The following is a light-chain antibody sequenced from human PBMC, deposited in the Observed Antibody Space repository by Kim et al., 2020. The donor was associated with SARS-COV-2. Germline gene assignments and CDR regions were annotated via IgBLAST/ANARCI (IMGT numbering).Light chain of an antibody. Sequence: LYPGKGATLAYRNCQRVISSYLAWYQQKPGQAPRLLIYGASIRATCTPDRFSGSGSGTDFTLAISRLEPEDFAVYYCQQFGRAVTFGGGTKVDIK. V-gene: IGKV3-20*01. CDR2: GAS. J-gene: IGKJ4*01. CDR1: QRVISSY. CDR3: QQFGRAVT.